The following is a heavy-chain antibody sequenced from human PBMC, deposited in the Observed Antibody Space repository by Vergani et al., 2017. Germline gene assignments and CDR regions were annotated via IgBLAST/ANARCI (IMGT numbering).Heavy chain of an antibody. Sequence: QLQLQESGPGLVKPSETLSLTCTVSGGSISSSTYYWGWIRQPPGKGLDWIGSIYNSESTYYNPSLKSRVTMSVDTSKNHFSLKLISVTAADTAVYYCARHYDILTGYHYYFDYGGQGTLVTVSS. CDR3: ARHYDILTGYHYYFDY. J-gene: IGHJ4*02. D-gene: IGHD3-9*01. V-gene: IGHV4-39*01. CDR1: GGSISSSTYY. CDR2: IYNSEST.